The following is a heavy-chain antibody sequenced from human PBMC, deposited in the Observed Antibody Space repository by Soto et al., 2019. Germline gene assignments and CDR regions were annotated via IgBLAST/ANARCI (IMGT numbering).Heavy chain of an antibody. Sequence: EVQLVESGGGLIQPGGSLRLSCAASGFTVSSNYMSWVRQAPGKGLEWVSVIYSGGSTSYADSVKGRFTISRDNSKNTLYLQMNSLRAEDTAAYYCARARDGYNFLYEPTWGQGTLVTVSS. CDR1: GFTVSSNY. D-gene: IGHD5-12*01. J-gene: IGHJ4*02. V-gene: IGHV3-53*01. CDR3: ARARDGYNFLYEPT. CDR2: IYSGGST.